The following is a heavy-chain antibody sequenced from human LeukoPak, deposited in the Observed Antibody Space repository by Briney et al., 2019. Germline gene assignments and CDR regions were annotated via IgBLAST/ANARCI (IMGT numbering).Heavy chain of an antibody. Sequence: ASMKVSCNTSGYTFTDYYIHWVRQAPGQGLEWMGWINPKSGVTNYAQKFQGRVTLTSGTSVSTAYMDLSSLASGDTAVYYCARALGNYYDSTVYQAYWGQGQLVTVSS. D-gene: IGHD3-22*01. CDR3: ARALGNYYDSTVYQAY. J-gene: IGHJ4*02. V-gene: IGHV1-2*02. CDR2: INPKSGVT. CDR1: GYTFTDYY.